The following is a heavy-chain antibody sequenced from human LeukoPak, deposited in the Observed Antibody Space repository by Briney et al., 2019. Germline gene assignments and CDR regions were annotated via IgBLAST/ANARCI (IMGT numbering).Heavy chain of an antibody. J-gene: IGHJ4*02. D-gene: IGHD1-26*01. V-gene: IGHV3-11*01. CDR1: GFTFSDYS. CDR3: ARAVYSWSWSYPD. Sequence: PGGSLRLSCAASGFTFSDYSMSWIRQAPGKGLEWVSYISNSGRTIYYADSVKGRFAISRDNAKNSLYLQMNSLRAEDTAVYYCARAVYSWSWSYPDWGQGTLVTVSS. CDR2: ISNSGRTI.